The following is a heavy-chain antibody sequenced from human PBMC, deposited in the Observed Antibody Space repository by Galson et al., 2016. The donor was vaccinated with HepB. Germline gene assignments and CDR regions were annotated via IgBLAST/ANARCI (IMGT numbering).Heavy chain of an antibody. CDR2: IYSTTGT. CDR1: GDSISIYY. V-gene: IGHV4-59*01. D-gene: IGHD6-19*01. Sequence: SETLSLTCTVSGDSISIYYWTWIRQPPGKGLEWIAYIYSTTGTNYSPSLKSRVTISVDTSKNQFSLKLSPVTAADTAVYYCAAFSGWYRGIEYWGQGTLVTVSS. CDR3: AAFSGWYRGIEY. J-gene: IGHJ4*02.